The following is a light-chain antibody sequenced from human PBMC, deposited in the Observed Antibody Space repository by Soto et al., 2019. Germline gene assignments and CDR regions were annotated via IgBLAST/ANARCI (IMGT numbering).Light chain of an antibody. J-gene: IGKJ5*01. CDR3: QQSYSTLSIT. CDR2: AAS. Sequence: DIQMTQSPSSLSSSLGDRVSITWRASQSISSYLNWYQQKPGKAPKLLIYAASSLQSGVPSRFSGSGSGTDFTLTISSLQTEDFATYYCQQSYSTLSITFGQGTRLEIK. CDR1: QSISSY. V-gene: IGKV1-39*01.